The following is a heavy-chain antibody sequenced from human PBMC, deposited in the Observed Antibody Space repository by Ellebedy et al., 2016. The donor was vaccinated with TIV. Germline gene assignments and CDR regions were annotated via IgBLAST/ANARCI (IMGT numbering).Heavy chain of an antibody. CDR2: IYYTDNT. CDR3: AYSRNFGYFDH. D-gene: IGHD2-15*01. Sequence: SETLSLTXTVSGGFIRSYYWSWIRQPPGKGLEWIGYIYYTDNTKYNPSLKGRVTISEDRSMNQFSLKVASVTATDTAVYYCAYSRNFGYFDHWGQGSLVTVSS. CDR1: GGFIRSYY. V-gene: IGHV4-59*08. J-gene: IGHJ4*02.